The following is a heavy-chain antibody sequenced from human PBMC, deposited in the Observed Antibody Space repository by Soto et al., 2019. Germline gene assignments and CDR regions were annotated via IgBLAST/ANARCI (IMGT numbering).Heavy chain of an antibody. D-gene: IGHD2-2*01. CDR1: GFGFTNSW. V-gene: IGHV3-15*07. J-gene: IGHJ4*02. CDR2: IKSKNDGGTT. Sequence: EVQVVESGGGLVKPGGSLRLSCAASGFGFTNSWMNWVRQAPGKGLEWVGRIKSKNDGGTTDYAAPVQGRFTISRDDSKTSIYLPMKSLKTEDTAVYYCTSAGQYCTSTTCKAYWGQGTPVTVSS. CDR3: TSAGQYCTSTTCKAY.